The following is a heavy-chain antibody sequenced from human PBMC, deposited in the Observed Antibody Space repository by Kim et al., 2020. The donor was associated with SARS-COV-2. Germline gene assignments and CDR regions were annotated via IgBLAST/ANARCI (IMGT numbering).Heavy chain of an antibody. J-gene: IGHJ3*02. CDR3: ARARGPAAGIGSAFDI. Sequence: VKGRFTISRDNSKNTLYLQMNSLRAEDTAVYYCARARGPAAGIGSAFDIWGQGTMVTVSS. V-gene: IGHV3-53*01. D-gene: IGHD6-13*01.